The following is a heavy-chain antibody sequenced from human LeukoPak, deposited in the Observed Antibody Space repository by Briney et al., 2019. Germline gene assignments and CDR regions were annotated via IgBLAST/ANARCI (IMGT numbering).Heavy chain of an antibody. V-gene: IGHV3-74*01. D-gene: IGHD4-17*01. CDR1: GSTFSNYW. CDR2: INSDGSST. Sequence: GGSLRLSCAASGSTFSNYWMHWVRQAPGKGLVWVSRINSDGSSTTSADSVKGRFTISRDNAKNTLYLQMDSLRAEDTAVYYCAKGGATVIDYWGQGTLVTVSS. J-gene: IGHJ4*02. CDR3: AKGGATVIDY.